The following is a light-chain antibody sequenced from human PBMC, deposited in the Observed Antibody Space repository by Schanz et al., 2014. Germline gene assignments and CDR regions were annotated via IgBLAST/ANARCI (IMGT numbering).Light chain of an antibody. Sequence: EIVWTQSPGTLSLSPGERATLSCRASQSVSSTSLAWYQQKPGQAPRLVIYGASTRATGIPDRFSGSGSGTDCTLTSSRLEPEDFAVYYCQHYGSSRTFGQGTKVEIK. CDR3: QHYGSSRT. J-gene: IGKJ1*01. V-gene: IGKV3-20*01. CDR2: GAS. CDR1: QSVSSTS.